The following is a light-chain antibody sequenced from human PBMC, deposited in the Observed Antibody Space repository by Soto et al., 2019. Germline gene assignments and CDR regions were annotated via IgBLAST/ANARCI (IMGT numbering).Light chain of an antibody. J-gene: IGLJ2*01. CDR3: QSCDTSLSGNVV. CDR1: SSNIGAGYD. CDR2: GNN. V-gene: IGLV1-40*01. Sequence: QSVLTQPPSVSGAPGQRVTISCTGSSSNIGAGYDVHWYQQLPGTAPKLLIYGNNNRPSGVADRFSGSKSGTSASLAITGLQAEDEADYYCQSCDTSLSGNVVFGGGTKLTVL.